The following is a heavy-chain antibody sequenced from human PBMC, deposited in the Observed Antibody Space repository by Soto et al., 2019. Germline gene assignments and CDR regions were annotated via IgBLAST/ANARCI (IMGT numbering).Heavy chain of an antibody. CDR3: ARDQGGVGDY. CDR1: GFTFSSYA. CDR2: ISYDGSNK. Sequence: QVQLVESGGGVVQPGRSLRLSCAASGFTFSSYAMHWVRQAPGKGLEWVAVISYDGSNKYYADSVKGRFTISRDNSKNTLYLQMNSLRAEDTAVYYCARDQGGVGDYWGQGTLVTVSS. J-gene: IGHJ4*02. D-gene: IGHD2-8*02. V-gene: IGHV3-30-3*01.